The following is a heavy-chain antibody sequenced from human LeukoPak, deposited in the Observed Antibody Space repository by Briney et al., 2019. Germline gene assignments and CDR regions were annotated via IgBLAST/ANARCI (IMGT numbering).Heavy chain of an antibody. CDR1: GFTFSSYA. J-gene: IGHJ4*02. V-gene: IGHV3-23*01. Sequence: PGWSLRLSCAASGFTFSSYAMSWVRQAPGKGLEWVSAISGSGGSTYYADSVKGRFTISRDNSKNTLYLQMNSLRAEDTAVYYCAKGIQLWLYVIDYWGQGTLVTVSS. CDR3: AKGIQLWLYVIDY. CDR2: ISGSGGST. D-gene: IGHD5-18*01.